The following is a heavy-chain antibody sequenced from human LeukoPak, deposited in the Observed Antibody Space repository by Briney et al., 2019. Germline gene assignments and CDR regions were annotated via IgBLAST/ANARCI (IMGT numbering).Heavy chain of an antibody. D-gene: IGHD3/OR15-3a*01. Sequence: SETLSLTCTVSGGSISSGSYYWSWIRQPPGKGLEWIGYIYYSGSTNYNPSLKSRVTISVDTSKNQFSLKLSSVTAADTAVYYCARGGLSYFDYWGQGTLVTVSS. V-gene: IGHV4-61*01. CDR3: ARGGLSYFDY. CDR1: GGSISSGSYY. J-gene: IGHJ4*02. CDR2: IYYSGST.